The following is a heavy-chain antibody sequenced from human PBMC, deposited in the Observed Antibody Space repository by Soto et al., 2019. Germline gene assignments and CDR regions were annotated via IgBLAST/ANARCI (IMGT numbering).Heavy chain of an antibody. CDR1: GFTFSSFG. CDR2: IWYDGSNK. CDR3: ARYYCGGDCYQFDQ. J-gene: IGHJ5*02. Sequence: GGSLRLSCAASGFTFSSFGMHWVRQAPGKGLEWVAVIWYDGSNKYYADSVKGRFTISRDNSKNTLYLQMNSLRAEDTAVYYCARYYCGGDCYQFDQWGQGTLVTVSS. D-gene: IGHD2-21*02. V-gene: IGHV3-33*01.